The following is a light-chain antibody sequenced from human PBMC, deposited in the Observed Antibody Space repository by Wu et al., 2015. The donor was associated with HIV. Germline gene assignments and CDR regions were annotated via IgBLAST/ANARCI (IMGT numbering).Light chain of an antibody. Sequence: EVVLTQSPGTLSLSPGDRATLSCRASQNVYSNYLAWYQQKPGQAPSLLIYGSSRRATGIPDRFSGGGSGTEFTLTISSMQSEDFAVYYCQQYNNWPRLTFGGGTKVEIK. CDR1: QNVYSNY. CDR3: QQYNNWPRLT. J-gene: IGKJ4*01. V-gene: IGKV3-20*01. CDR2: GSS.